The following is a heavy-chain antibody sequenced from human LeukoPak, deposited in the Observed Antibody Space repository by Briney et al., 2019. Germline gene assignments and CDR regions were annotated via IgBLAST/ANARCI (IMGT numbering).Heavy chain of an antibody. V-gene: IGHV3-64*01. D-gene: IGHD7-27*01. J-gene: IGHJ4*02. CDR1: GFTFSYYA. CDR2: ISSDGGST. Sequence: GGSLRLSCAASGFTFSYYAMHWVRQAPGKGLEYVSAISSDGGSTYYANSVKGRFTISRDNSKNTLYLQMNSLRAEDTAVYYCAKTGGRGYYFDYWGQGTLVTVSS. CDR3: AKTGGRGYYFDY.